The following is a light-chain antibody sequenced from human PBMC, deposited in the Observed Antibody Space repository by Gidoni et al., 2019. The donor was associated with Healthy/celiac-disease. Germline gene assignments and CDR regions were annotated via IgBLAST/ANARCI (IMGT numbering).Light chain of an antibody. V-gene: IGKV1-5*03. Sequence: DIQMTQSPSTLSASAGDRVTITCRASQSISSWLAWYQQKPGKAPKRLIYKASSLESGVPSRFSGSGSGTEFTLTISSLQPDDFATYYCQQYNSYSWTFGQGTKVEIK. CDR2: KAS. J-gene: IGKJ1*01. CDR3: QQYNSYSWT. CDR1: QSISSW.